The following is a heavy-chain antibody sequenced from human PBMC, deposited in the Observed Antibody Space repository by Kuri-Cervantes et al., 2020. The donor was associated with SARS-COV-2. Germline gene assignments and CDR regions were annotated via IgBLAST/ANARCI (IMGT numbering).Heavy chain of an antibody. CDR2: IYSDGIT. CDR1: GFTFSSYA. D-gene: IGHD3-16*01. CDR3: ATDSREGDYYYYYMDV. V-gene: IGHV3-66*01. J-gene: IGHJ6*03. Sequence: GESLKISCAASGFTFSSYAMSWVRQAPGKGLEWVSVIYSDGITYYADSVKGRFTISRDKSKNTSYPQMNSLRAEDTGVYYCATDSREGDYYYYYMDVWGKGTTVTVSS.